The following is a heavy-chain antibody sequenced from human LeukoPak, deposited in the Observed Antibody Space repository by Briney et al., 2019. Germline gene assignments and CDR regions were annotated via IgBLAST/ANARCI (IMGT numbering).Heavy chain of an antibody. V-gene: IGHV7-4-1*02. CDR1: GCTFTSYA. CDR2: INTNTGNP. CDR3: AGRDYYDSSGYPIDY. Sequence: GASVKVSCKASGCTFTSYAMNWVRQAPGQGLEWMGGINTNTGNPTYAQGFTGRFVFSLDTSVSTAYLQISSLKAEDTAVYYCAGRDYYDSSGYPIDYWGQGTLVTVSS. J-gene: IGHJ4*02. D-gene: IGHD3-22*01.